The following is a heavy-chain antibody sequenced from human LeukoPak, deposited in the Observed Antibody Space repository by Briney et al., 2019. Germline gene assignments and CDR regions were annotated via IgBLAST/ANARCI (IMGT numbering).Heavy chain of an antibody. J-gene: IGHJ4*02. D-gene: IGHD3-22*01. V-gene: IGHV3-21*04. CDR2: ISSSSSYI. CDR1: GFTFSSYS. Sequence: GGSLRLSCAASGFTFSSYSMNWVRQAPGKGLEWVSSISSSSSYIYYADSVKGRFTISRDNAKNSLYLQMNSLRAEDMALYYCAKGVDSSGYYYAFDYWGQGTLVTVSS. CDR3: AKGVDSSGYYYAFDY.